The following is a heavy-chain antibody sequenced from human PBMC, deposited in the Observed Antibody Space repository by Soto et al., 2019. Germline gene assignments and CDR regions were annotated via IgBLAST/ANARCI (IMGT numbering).Heavy chain of an antibody. D-gene: IGHD3-10*01. J-gene: IGHJ5*02. CDR1: GGSISSGGYY. Sequence: TLSLTCTVSGGSISSGGYYWSWIRQHPGKGLEWIGYIYYSGSTYYNPSLKSRVTISVDTSKNQFSLKLSSVTAADTAVYYCARYYYGSGSYYRLNWFDPWGQGNLVTVSS. CDR3: ARYYYGSGSYYRLNWFDP. CDR2: IYYSGST. V-gene: IGHV4-31*03.